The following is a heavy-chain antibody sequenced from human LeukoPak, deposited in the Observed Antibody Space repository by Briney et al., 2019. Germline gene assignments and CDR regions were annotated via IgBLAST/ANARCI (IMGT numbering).Heavy chain of an antibody. CDR2: INHSGST. V-gene: IGHV4-34*01. CDR1: GGSFSGYY. J-gene: IGHJ4*02. CDR3: ARRRLRTYYYGSGSDVAFDY. D-gene: IGHD3-10*01. Sequence: SETLSLTCAVYGGSFSGYYWSWIRQPPGKGLEWIGEINHSGSTNYNPSLKSRVTISVDTSKNQFSLKLSSVTAADTAVYYCARRRLRTYYYGSGSDVAFDYWGQGTLVTVSS.